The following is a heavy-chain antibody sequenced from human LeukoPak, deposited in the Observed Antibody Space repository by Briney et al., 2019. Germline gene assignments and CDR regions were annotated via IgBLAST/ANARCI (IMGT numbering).Heavy chain of an antibody. CDR2: INHSGST. J-gene: IGHJ4*02. CDR1: GGSFSGYY. Sequence: SETLSLTCAVYGGSFSGYYWSWIRQPPGKGLEWIGEINHSGSTNYNPSLKSRVTISVDTSKNQFSLKLSSVTAADTAVYYCARGGNIVVVPAAKGRDFDYWGQGTLVTVSS. D-gene: IGHD2-2*01. CDR3: ARGGNIVVVPAAKGRDFDY. V-gene: IGHV4-34*01.